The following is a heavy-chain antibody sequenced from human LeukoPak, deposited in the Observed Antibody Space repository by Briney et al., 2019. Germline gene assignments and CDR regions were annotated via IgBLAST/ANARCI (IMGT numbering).Heavy chain of an antibody. CDR1: GGSISSSSYY. J-gene: IGHJ4*02. CDR2: VYYDGRT. CDR3: ARLMNYDFWSGNLGGFDY. V-gene: IGHV4-39*01. Sequence: KSSETLSLTCTVSGGSISSSSYYWGWVRQPPGKGLEWIATVYYDGRTYYNPSLKSRVTISVDTSKNQFSLKLSSVTAADTAVYNCARLMNYDFWSGNLGGFDYWGQGTLVTVSS. D-gene: IGHD3-3*01.